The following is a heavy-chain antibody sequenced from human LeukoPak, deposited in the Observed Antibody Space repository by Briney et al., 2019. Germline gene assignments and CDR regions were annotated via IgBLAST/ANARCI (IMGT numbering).Heavy chain of an antibody. J-gene: IGHJ5*02. CDR1: GGSISSYY. Sequence: PSETLSLTCTVSGGSISSYYWSWIRQPPGKGLEWTGYIYYSGSTNYNPSLKSRVTISVDTSKNQFSLKLSSVTAADTAVYYCARTTEDCSSTSCYQYWFDPWGQGTLVTVSS. CDR2: IYYSGST. D-gene: IGHD2-2*01. CDR3: ARTTEDCSSTSCYQYWFDP. V-gene: IGHV4-59*08.